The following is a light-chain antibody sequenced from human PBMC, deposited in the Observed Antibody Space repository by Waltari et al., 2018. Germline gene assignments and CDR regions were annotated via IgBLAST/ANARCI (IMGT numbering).Light chain of an antibody. V-gene: IGLV3-25*03. Sequence: SYELTQPPSVSVSPGQTARITCSGDALRKQLGYWYQQKPGQAPVVIIYKDNERPSGIPERFSGSSSGTTVALTIRDVQAEDEADYYCQSTDNSGASLVFGGGTKLSVL. CDR3: QSTDNSGASLV. J-gene: IGLJ3*02. CDR1: ALRKQL. CDR2: KDN.